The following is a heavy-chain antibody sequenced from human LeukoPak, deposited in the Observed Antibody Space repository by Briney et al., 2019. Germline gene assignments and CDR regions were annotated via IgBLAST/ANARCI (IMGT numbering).Heavy chain of an antibody. Sequence: ASVKVCRKASGGTFTSYAISWVRQAPGQGLEWMGGIIPILGTANYAQKFQGRVTITADESTSTAYMELSSLRSEDTAVYYCARDTYYYDSSGYVYFDYWGQGTLVTVSS. V-gene: IGHV1-69*13. CDR1: GGTFTSYA. J-gene: IGHJ4*02. D-gene: IGHD3-22*01. CDR2: IIPILGTA. CDR3: ARDTYYYDSSGYVYFDY.